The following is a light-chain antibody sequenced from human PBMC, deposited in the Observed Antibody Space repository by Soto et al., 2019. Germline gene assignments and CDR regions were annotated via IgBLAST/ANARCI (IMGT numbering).Light chain of an antibody. J-gene: IGLJ1*01. CDR3: QSYDSSLSGYV. V-gene: IGLV1-40*01. CDR1: SSNIGTGYD. CDR2: GNS. Sequence: QSVLTQPPSVSGAPGQRVTIACTGSSSNIGTGYDIHWYQQLPGTAPKLLIYGNSNGPSGVPDRFSGSKSGTSASLAITGLQPEDEADYYCQSYDSSLSGYVFGTGTKLTVL.